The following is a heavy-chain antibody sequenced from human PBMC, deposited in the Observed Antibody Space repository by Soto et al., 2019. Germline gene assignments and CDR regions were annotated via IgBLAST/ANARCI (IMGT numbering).Heavy chain of an antibody. V-gene: IGHV3-30*18. CDR3: AKGARYSSGWYFSSRVEDDAFAI. CDR1: GFTFSSYG. Sequence: GGSLRLSCAASGFTFSSYGMHWVRQAPGKGLEWVAVISYDGSNKYYADSVKGRFTISRDNSKNTLYLQMNSLRAEDTAVYYCAKGARYSSGWYFSSRVEDDAFAIWGQGTMVTVS. J-gene: IGHJ3*02. D-gene: IGHD6-19*01. CDR2: ISYDGSNK.